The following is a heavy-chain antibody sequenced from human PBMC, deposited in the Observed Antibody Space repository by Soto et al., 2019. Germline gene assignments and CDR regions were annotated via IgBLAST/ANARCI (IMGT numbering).Heavy chain of an antibody. J-gene: IGHJ6*02. CDR3: AALIFYYGMDV. CDR2: IYPGDSDT. Sequence: GESLKISCKGSGYTFTNYWIGWVRQMPGKGLEWMGIIYPGDSDTKYNPSLQGQVTISADKSITTTYLRWTSLKASDTAIYYCAALIFYYGMDVWGQGTTVTVSS. CDR1: GYTFTNYW. V-gene: IGHV5-51*01.